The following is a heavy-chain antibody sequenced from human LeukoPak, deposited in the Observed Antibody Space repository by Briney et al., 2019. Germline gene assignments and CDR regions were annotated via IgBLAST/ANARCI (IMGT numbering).Heavy chain of an antibody. D-gene: IGHD5-18*01. Sequence: GASVKVSCKASGYIFTSYGIIWVRQAPGQGLQWMGWISAHNGNTNYAQKLQGRVTMTTDTSTSTVYMELRSLRSDDTAVYYCARGSGYNYALDYWGQGTLVTVSS. CDR3: ARGSGYNYALDY. CDR1: GYIFTSYG. J-gene: IGHJ4*02. V-gene: IGHV1-18*01. CDR2: ISAHNGNT.